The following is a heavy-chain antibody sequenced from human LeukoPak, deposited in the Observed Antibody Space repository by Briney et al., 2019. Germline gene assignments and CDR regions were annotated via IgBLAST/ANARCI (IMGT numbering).Heavy chain of an antibody. V-gene: IGHV3-48*01. D-gene: IGHD3-10*01. CDR3: ARDPPPTSRITMVRGVHPYYFDY. CDR1: GFTFSSYS. Sequence: GGSLRLSCAASGFTFSSYSMNWVRQAPGKGLEWVSYISSSSSTIYYADSVKGRFTISRDNAKNSLYLQMNSLRAEDTAVYYCARDPPPTSRITMVRGVHPYYFDYWGQGTLVTVSS. J-gene: IGHJ4*02. CDR2: ISSSSSTI.